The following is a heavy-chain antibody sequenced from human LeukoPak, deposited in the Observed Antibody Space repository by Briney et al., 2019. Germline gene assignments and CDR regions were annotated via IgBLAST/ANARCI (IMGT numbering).Heavy chain of an antibody. CDR3: ARVPVYCSSTSCYGGYFDY. V-gene: IGHV4-34*01. Sequence: PSETLSLTCAVYGGSFSGYYWSWIRQPPGKGLEWIGEINHSGSTNYNPSLKSRVTISVDTSKNQFSLKLSSVTAADTAVYYCARVPVYCSSTSCYGGYFDYWGQGTLVTVSP. CDR1: GGSFSGYY. D-gene: IGHD2-2*01. J-gene: IGHJ4*02. CDR2: INHSGST.